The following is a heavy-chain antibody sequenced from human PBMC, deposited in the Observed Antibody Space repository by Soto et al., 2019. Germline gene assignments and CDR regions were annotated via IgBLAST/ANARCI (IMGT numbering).Heavy chain of an antibody. V-gene: IGHV4-34*01. CDR3: ASDLRTVTTFDY. CDR2: INHSGST. D-gene: IGHD1-1*01. J-gene: IGHJ4*01. Sequence: QVQLQQWGAGLLKPSETLSLTCAVYGGSFSGYYWSWIRQPPGKGLEWIGEINHSGSTNYNPSLKCRVTISVDTSKNQFSLKLSSVTAADTAVYYCASDLRTVTTFDYWGQGTLVTVSS. CDR1: GGSFSGYY.